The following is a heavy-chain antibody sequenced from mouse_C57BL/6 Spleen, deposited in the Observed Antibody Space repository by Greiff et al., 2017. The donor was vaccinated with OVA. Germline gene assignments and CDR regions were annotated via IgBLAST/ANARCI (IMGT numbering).Heavy chain of an antibody. Sequence: EVKLVESGPGMVKPSQSLSLTCTVTGYSITSGYDWHWIRHFPGNKLEWMGYISYSGSTNYNPSLKSRISITHDTSKNHFFLKLNSVTTEDTATYYCARGDYDGNYFDYWGQGTTLTVSS. D-gene: IGHD2-4*01. J-gene: IGHJ2*01. V-gene: IGHV3-1*01. CDR2: ISYSGST. CDR1: GYSITSGYD. CDR3: ARGDYDGNYFDY.